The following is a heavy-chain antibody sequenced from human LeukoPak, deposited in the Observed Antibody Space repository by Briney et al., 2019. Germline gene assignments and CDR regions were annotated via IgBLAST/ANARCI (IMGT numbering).Heavy chain of an antibody. V-gene: IGHV1-18*01. CDR1: GYTFTSYG. CDR3: AREAPTYCGGDCYYGSFDY. Sequence: ASVKVSCKASGYTFTSYGISWVRRAPGQGLEWMGWISPSGGTDYAQKFQGRVTMTRDTSTSTVYMELSSLRSEDTAVYYCAREAPTYCGGDCYYGSFDYWGQGTLVTVSS. D-gene: IGHD2-21*02. J-gene: IGHJ4*02. CDR2: ISPSGGT.